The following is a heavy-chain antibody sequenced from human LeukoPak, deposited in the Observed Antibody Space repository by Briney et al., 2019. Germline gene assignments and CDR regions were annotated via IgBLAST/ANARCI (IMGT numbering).Heavy chain of an antibody. CDR3: TRGWKDSSSRYWFDY. CDR1: GFTFSSYG. D-gene: IGHD6-13*01. Sequence: GGSLRLSCAASGFTFSSYGMHWVRQAPGKGLEWVAFIRYDGSNKYYADSVKGRFTISRDNAKNSLYLQMNSPRAEDTAVYYCTRGWKDSSSRYWFDYWGQGTLVTVSS. J-gene: IGHJ4*02. V-gene: IGHV3-30*02. CDR2: IRYDGSNK.